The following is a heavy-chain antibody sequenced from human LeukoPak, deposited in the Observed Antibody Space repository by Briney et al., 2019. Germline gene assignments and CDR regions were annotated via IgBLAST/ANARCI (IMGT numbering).Heavy chain of an antibody. CDR1: GGTFSSYA. CDR2: IIPTFGTA. J-gene: IGHJ6*02. V-gene: IGHV1-69*13. CDR3: ARAYSSSWYRENYYCYYGMDV. D-gene: IGHD6-13*01. Sequence: SVKVSCKASGGTFSSYAISWVRQAPGQGLEWMGGIIPTFGTANYAQKFQGRVTITADESTSTAYMELSSLRSEDTAVYYCARAYSSSWYRENYYCYYGMDVWGQGTTVTVSS.